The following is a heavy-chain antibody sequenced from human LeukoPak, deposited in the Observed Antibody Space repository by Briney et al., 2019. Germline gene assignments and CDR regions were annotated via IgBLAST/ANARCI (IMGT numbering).Heavy chain of an antibody. CDR2: ISSSSNII. CDR3: ARDFAREFTIDY. J-gene: IGHJ4*02. CDR1: GFTFSNYN. D-gene: IGHD3-10*01. Sequence: PGGSLRLSCAASGFTFSNYNMNWVRQPPGKGLQWVSYISSSSNIIYYADSVKGRFTISRDNAKNSLFLQMNSLRAEVTAVYYCARDFAREFTIDYWGQGTLVTVSS. V-gene: IGHV3-48*01.